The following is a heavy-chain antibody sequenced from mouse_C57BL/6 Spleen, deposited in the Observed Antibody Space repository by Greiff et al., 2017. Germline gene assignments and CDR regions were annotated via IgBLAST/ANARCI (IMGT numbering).Heavy chain of an antibody. CDR2: IDPEDGAT. D-gene: IGHD2-4*01. CDR3: ARSGTMITTRYFEV. CDR1: GFNIKDYY. Sequence: VQLKESGAELVKPGASVKLSCTASGFNIKDYYMHWVKQRTEQGLEWIGRIDPEDGATKYAPKFQGKATITADTSSNTAYLQLSSLTSEDTAVYYCARSGTMITTRYFEVWGTGTTVTVSS. V-gene: IGHV14-2*01. J-gene: IGHJ1*03.